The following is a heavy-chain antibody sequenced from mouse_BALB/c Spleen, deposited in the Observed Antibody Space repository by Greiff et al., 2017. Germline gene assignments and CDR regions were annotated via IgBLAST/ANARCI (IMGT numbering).Heavy chain of an antibody. V-gene: IGHV5-17*02. CDR3: ARGDRYDGRSAMDY. CDR1: GFTFSSFG. Sequence: EVKLMESGGGLVQPGGSRKLSCAASGFTFSSFGMHWVRQAPEKGLEWVAYISSGSSTIYYADTVKGRFTISRDNPKNTLFLQMTSLRSEDTAMYYCARGDRYDGRSAMDYWGQGTSVTVSS. D-gene: IGHD2-14*01. J-gene: IGHJ4*01. CDR2: ISSGSSTI.